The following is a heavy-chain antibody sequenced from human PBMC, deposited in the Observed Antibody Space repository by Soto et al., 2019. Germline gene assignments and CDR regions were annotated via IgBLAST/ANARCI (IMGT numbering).Heavy chain of an antibody. D-gene: IGHD6-19*01. CDR1: GFTFSDYA. J-gene: IGHJ4*02. Sequence: VQLVESGGGVVQPGRSLRLSCAASGFTFSDYAMHWVRQAPGKGLEWVAVVSHDGRNTHYADSVKGRFTFSRDSSKNTVSLEMTSLTAEDTAGYYCAKGGRQWLVTSDFNYWGQGALVTVSS. V-gene: IGHV3-30*18. CDR2: VSHDGRNT. CDR3: AKGGRQWLVTSDFNY.